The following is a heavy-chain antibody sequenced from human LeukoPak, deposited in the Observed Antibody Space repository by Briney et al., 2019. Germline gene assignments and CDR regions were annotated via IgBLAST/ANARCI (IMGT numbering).Heavy chain of an antibody. V-gene: IGHV3-23*01. CDR2: PSGSGSST. D-gene: IGHD3-3*01. J-gene: IGHJ4*02. CDR1: AFTFTTFA. CDR3: AKGTYHDFWSHYFVY. Sequence: GGYLRFSAAASAFTFTTFAMDRDRPAPGHGLKGGSVPSGSGSSTYYADSVKGRFTISRDNSKNTLFLQMNSLRAEDTAVYYCAKGTYHDFWSHYFVYCGQGSLVTVSS.